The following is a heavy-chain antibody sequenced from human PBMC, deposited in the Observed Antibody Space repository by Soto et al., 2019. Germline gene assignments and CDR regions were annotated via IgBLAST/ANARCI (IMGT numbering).Heavy chain of an antibody. V-gene: IGHV4-59*08. CDR3: ASLWGWSVDY. CDR2: IYYSGST. D-gene: IGHD3-16*01. Sequence: QVQLQESGPGLVKPSETLSLTCTVSGGSISSYYWSWIRQPPGKGLEWIGYIYYSGSTNYNPSLKSRVTISVDTSKNQFSLKLRSVTAADPAVYYCASLWGWSVDYWGQGTLVTVSS. CDR1: GGSISSYY. J-gene: IGHJ4*02.